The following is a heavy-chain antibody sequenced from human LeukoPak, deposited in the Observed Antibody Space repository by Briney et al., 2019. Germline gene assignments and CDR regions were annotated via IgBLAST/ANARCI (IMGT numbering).Heavy chain of an antibody. CDR1: GGTFSSYA. CDR2: IIPIFGTA. J-gene: IGHJ4*02. Sequence: SVKVSCKASGGTFSSYAISWVRQAPGQGLEWMGGIIPIFGTANYAQKFQGRVTITADESTSTAYMELSSLRSEDTAVYYCARDLSRIAARLNYWGQGTLVTVSS. CDR3: ARDLSRIAARLNY. V-gene: IGHV1-69*13. D-gene: IGHD6-6*01.